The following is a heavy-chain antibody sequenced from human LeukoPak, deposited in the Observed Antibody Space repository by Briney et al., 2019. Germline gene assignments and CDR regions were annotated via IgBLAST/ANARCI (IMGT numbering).Heavy chain of an antibody. V-gene: IGHV3-20*04. J-gene: IGHJ4*02. CDR1: GFTFDDYG. CDR3: AKDAIDYYDSSGYFDY. Sequence: GGALRLSCAASGFTFDDYGMSWVRQAPGKGLEWVSGINWNGGSTGYADSVKGRFTISRDNAKNSLYLQMNSLRAEDTALYYCAKDAIDYYDSSGYFDYWGQGTLVTVSS. D-gene: IGHD3-22*01. CDR2: INWNGGST.